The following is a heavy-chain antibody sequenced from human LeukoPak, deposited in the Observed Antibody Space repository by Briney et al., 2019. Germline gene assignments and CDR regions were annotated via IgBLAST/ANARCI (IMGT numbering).Heavy chain of an antibody. D-gene: IGHD1/OR15-1a*01. Sequence: GGSLRLSCAASGFTFSSYWMHWVRQAPGKGLVWVSRVSSDGNSTNYADSVKGRFTISRDNTDNTLYLQMNSLRAEDTAVYYCARGATNTRALDYWGQGTLVTVSS. CDR1: GFTFSSYW. V-gene: IGHV3-74*01. CDR2: VSSDGNST. CDR3: ARGATNTRALDY. J-gene: IGHJ4*02.